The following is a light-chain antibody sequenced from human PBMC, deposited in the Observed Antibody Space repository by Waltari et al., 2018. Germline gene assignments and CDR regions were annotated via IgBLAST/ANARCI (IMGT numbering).Light chain of an antibody. CDR2: ETS. V-gene: IGKV2-28*01. CDR1: QSLVFSNGNNY. Sequence: IVVTQSPLSLPVTPGEPAPIPVRSSQSLVFSNGNNYLDWYLQRPGQSPQLLIYETSNRASGVPDRFSGSGSGTDFTLKISRVETEDVGIYYCMQALQAPYTFGQGTKLEIK. CDR3: MQALQAPYT. J-gene: IGKJ2*01.